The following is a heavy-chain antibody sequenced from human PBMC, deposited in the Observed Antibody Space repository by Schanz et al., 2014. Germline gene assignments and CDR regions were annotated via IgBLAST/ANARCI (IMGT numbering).Heavy chain of an antibody. CDR2: ISPYNGNT. CDR3: ARGTMPGTFDI. Sequence: VQLVQSGAEVKKPGSSVKVSCKASGGTFSTYTISWVRQAPGQGLEWMGWISPYNGNTNYAQKLQGRVTLTTDTSTSTAYMELRNLRSDDTAVYYCARGTMPGTFDIWGQGTMXTVSS. J-gene: IGHJ3*02. V-gene: IGHV1-18*01. D-gene: IGHD2-2*01. CDR1: GGTFSTYT.